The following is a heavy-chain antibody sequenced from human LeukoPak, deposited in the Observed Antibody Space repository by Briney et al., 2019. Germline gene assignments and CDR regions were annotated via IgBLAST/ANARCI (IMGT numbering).Heavy chain of an antibody. J-gene: IGHJ6*03. CDR2: IYTSGST. D-gene: IGHD6-19*01. CDR3: ARDSSGWWGYYYYMDV. V-gene: IGHV4-4*07. Sequence: SETLSLTCTVSGGSISSYYWSWIRQPAGKGLEWIGRIYTSGSTNYNPSLKSRVTVSVDTSKNQFSLKLSSVTAADTAVYYCARDSSGWWGYYYYMDVWGKGTTVTVSS. CDR1: GGSISSYY.